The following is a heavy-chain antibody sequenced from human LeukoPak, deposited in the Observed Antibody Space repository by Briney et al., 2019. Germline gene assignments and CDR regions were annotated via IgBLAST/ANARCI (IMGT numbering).Heavy chain of an antibody. CDR3: ATVVGYYDFWSGYYFDY. V-gene: IGHV1-24*01. D-gene: IGHD3-3*01. CDR1: GYTLTELS. J-gene: IGHJ4*02. CDR2: FDPEDGET. Sequence: ASVKVSCKVSGYTLTELSMHWVRQAPGKGLEWMGGFDPEDGETIYAQKFQGRVTMTEDTSTDTAYMELSSLRSEDTAVYYCATVVGYYDFWSGYYFDYWGQGTLVTVSS.